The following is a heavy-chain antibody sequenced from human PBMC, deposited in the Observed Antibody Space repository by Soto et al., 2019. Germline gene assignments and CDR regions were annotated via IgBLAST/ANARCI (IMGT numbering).Heavy chain of an antibody. V-gene: IGHV7-4-1*01. D-gene: IGHD3-3*01. CDR2: INTNTGNP. J-gene: IGHJ6*02. CDR1: GYTYTSYA. CDR3: ARPKPNFDYDFWSPFESPKDYYYYGMDV. Sequence: GASVKVSCTASGYTYTSYAMNWVRQAPGQGLEWMGWINTNTGNPTYAQGFTGRFVFSLDTSVSTAYLQICSLKAEDTAVYYCARPKPNFDYDFWSPFESPKDYYYYGMDVWGQGTTVTVSS.